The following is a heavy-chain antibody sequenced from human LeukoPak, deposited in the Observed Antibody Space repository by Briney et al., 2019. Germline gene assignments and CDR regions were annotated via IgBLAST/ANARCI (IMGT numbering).Heavy chain of an antibody. D-gene: IGHD3-22*01. V-gene: IGHV4-59*08. J-gene: IGHJ3*02. CDR2: IYYSGNT. CDR1: GGSISSYY. CDR3: ARHRLNYYPDAFDI. Sequence: SETLSLTCTVSGGSISSYYWSWIRQPPGKGLEWIGNIYYSGNTNYNPSLKRRVTISVDTSKNQFSLKLSSVTAADTAVYYCARHRLNYYPDAFDIWGQGTMVTVSS.